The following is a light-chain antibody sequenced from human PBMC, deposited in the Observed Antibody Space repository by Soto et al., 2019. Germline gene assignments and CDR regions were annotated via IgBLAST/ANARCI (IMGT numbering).Light chain of an antibody. Sequence: DIQMTQSPSTLSASVGDGVTITCRARQSISSRLAWYQQKPGKAPKLLIYKASSLESGVPSRFSGSGSGTEFTLTISSLQPDDFATYYCQQYNSYPWTFGQGTKVDIK. CDR2: KAS. J-gene: IGKJ1*01. V-gene: IGKV1-5*03. CDR3: QQYNSYPWT. CDR1: QSISSR.